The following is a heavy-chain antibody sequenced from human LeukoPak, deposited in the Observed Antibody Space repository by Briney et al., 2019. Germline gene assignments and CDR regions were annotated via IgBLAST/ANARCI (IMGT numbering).Heavy chain of an antibody. CDR3: ARHSNPYYGSGGIDY. V-gene: IGHV4-39*01. J-gene: IGHJ4*02. CDR1: GGSISSSSYY. D-gene: IGHD3-10*01. Sequence: SETLSLTCTVSGGSISSSSYYWGWIRQPPGKGLEWIGSIYYSGSTYYNPSLKSRVTISVDTSKNQFSLKLSSVTAADTAVYYCARHSNPYYGSGGIDYWAQGTLVTVSS. CDR2: IYYSGST.